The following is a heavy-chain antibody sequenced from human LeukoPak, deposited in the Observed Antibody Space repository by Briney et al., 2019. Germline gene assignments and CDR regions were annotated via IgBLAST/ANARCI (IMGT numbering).Heavy chain of an antibody. J-gene: IGHJ5*01. CDR3: AKEPREYCSSTSCPNWFDS. CDR1: GFTFSNHG. CDR2: ISASGGTT. V-gene: IGHV3-23*01. Sequence: TGGSLRLSCAASGFTFSNHGMTWVRQAPGKGLEWVSAISASGGTTYYADSVKGRFTISRDNSENTLFLQMNSLRAEDTAVYYCAKEPREYCSSTSCPNWFDSWGQGTLVTVSS. D-gene: IGHD2-2*01.